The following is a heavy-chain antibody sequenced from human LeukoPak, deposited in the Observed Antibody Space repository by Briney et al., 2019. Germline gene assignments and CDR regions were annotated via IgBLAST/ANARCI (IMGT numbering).Heavy chain of an antibody. D-gene: IGHD6-19*01. CDR1: GYTFTSYY. CDR3: AKQAVAGSYYYYYMDV. CDR2: INPSGGST. Sequence: AASVKVSCKASGYTFTSYYMHWVRQAPGQGLEWMGIINPSGGSTSYAQKFQGRVTMTRDTSTSTVYMELSSLRSEDTAVYYCAKQAVAGSYYYYYMDVWGKGTTVTISS. V-gene: IGHV1-46*01. J-gene: IGHJ6*03.